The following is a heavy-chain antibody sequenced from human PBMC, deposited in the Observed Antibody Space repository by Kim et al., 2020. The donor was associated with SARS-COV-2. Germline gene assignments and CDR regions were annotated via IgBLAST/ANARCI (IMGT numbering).Heavy chain of an antibody. CDR2: MNPNSGNT. D-gene: IGHD2-2*01. CDR1: GYTFTSYD. Sequence: ASVKVSCKASGYTFTSYDINWVRQATGQGLEWMGWMNPNSGNTGYTQKFQGRVTMTRNTSISTAYMELSSLRSEDTAVYYCARGLRGVVVPAAILRIYYYYYMDVWGKGTTVTVSS. CDR3: ARGLRGVVVPAAILRIYYYYYMDV. J-gene: IGHJ6*03. V-gene: IGHV1-8*01.